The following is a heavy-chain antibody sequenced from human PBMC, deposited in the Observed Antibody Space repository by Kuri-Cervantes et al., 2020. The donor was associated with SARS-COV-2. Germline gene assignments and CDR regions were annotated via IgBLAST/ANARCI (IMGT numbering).Heavy chain of an antibody. CDR1: GYSISSGYY. Sequence: SETLSLTCAVSGYSISSGYYWGWIRQPPGKGLEWIGSIYHSGSTYCNPSLKSRVTISVDTSKNQFSLKLSSVTAADTAVYYCARGIVVVPAATRGELYNWFDPWGQGTLVTVSS. CDR3: ARGIVVVPAATRGELYNWFDP. V-gene: IGHV4-38-2*01. CDR2: IYHSGST. J-gene: IGHJ5*02. D-gene: IGHD2-2*01.